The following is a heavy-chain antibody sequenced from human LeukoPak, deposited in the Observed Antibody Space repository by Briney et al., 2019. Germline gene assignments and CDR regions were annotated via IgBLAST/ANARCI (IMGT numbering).Heavy chain of an antibody. V-gene: IGHV4-34*01. D-gene: IGHD2-2*01. CDR3: ARGRIVVVPGRNRFDP. CDR1: GGSFSGYY. Sequence: SETLSLTCAVYGGSFSGYYWSWIRQPPGKGLEWIGEINHSGSTNYNPSLKSRVTISVDTSKNQFSLKLSSVTAADTAVYYCARGRIVVVPGRNRFDPWGQGTLVTVSS. CDR2: INHSGST. J-gene: IGHJ5*02.